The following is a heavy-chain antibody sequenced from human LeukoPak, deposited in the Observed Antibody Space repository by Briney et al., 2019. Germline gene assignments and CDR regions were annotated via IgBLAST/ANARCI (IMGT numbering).Heavy chain of an antibody. D-gene: IGHD3-3*01. Sequence: GGSLRLSCAASGFTVSSYWMSWVRQAPGKGLEWVANIKQDGSEKYYVDSVKGRFTISRGNAKNSLYLQMNSLRAEDTAVYYCARGQARSYDFWSGYPAAFDYWGQGTLVTVSS. V-gene: IGHV3-7*01. CDR1: GFTVSSYW. J-gene: IGHJ4*02. CDR3: ARGQARSYDFWSGYPAAFDY. CDR2: IKQDGSEK.